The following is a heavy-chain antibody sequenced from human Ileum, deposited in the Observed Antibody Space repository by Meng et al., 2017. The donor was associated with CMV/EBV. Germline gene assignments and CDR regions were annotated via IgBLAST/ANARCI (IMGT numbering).Heavy chain of an antibody. V-gene: IGHV3-9*01. J-gene: IGHJ6*02. D-gene: IGHD3-3*01. CDR3: ARVSSEDFWSGRYPSGCYGMDV. CDR1: GLTLKDHA. Sequence: GGSLRLSCAASGLTLKDHAMHWVRQAPGKGLEWVSGISWNSENIGYADSVKGRFTISRDNAKNSLYLQMNSLRVEDTAVYYCARVSSEDFWSGRYPSGCYGMDVWGQGTTVTVSS. CDR2: ISWNSENI.